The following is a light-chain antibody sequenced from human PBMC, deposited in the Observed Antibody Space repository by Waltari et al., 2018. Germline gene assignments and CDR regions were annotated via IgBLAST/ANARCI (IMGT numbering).Light chain of an antibody. CDR1: STDIGGDDY. V-gene: IGLV2-14*01. J-gene: IGLJ2*01. CDR2: NVN. CDR3: NSYTSRSTMI. Sequence: QSALTQPASVSGSPGQSITISCTGSSTDIGGDDYVSWYRQDPGQAPKLIIHNVNKRPSGVSDRFSGSKSGNTASLTISGLQAEDEAHYFCNSYTSRSTMIFGGGTTLTV.